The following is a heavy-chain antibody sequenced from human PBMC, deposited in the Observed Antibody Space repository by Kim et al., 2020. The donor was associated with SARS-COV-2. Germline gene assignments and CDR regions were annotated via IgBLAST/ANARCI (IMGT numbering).Heavy chain of an antibody. Sequence: NPTYAQGLEVRLVLSLDTSVSTAYLQISSLRAEDTAVYYCARGPGGMDVWGQGTPVTVSS. V-gene: IGHV7-4-1*02. CDR2: NP. CDR3: ARGPGGMDV. J-gene: IGHJ6*02.